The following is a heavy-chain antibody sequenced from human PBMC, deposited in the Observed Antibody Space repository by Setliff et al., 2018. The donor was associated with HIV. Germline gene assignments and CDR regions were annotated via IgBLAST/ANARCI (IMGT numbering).Heavy chain of an antibody. V-gene: IGHV1-46*01. D-gene: IGHD3-9*01. CDR1: GYTFTSYY. CDR3: ARGVPVLRYFDWLSRLGY. CDR2: INPSGGST. J-gene: IGHJ4*02. Sequence: ASVKVSCKASGYTFTSYYMHWVRQAPGQGLEWMGIINPSGGSTSYEQKVQGRVTMTRDTSTSTVYMELSSLRSEDTDVYYCARGVPVLRYFDWLSRLGYWGQGTLVTVSS.